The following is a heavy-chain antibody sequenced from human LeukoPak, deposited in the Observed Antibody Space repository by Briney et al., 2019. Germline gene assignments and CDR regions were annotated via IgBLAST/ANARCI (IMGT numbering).Heavy chain of an antibody. CDR3: AKDRELDYYDSSGYYLFDY. CDR1: GFTFSSYA. V-gene: IGHV3-23*01. J-gene: IGHJ4*02. D-gene: IGHD3-22*01. Sequence: GGSLRLSCAASGFTFSSYAMSWVRQAPGKGLEWVLAISGSGGSTYYADSVKGRFTISRDNSKNTLYLQMNSLRAEDTAVYYCAKDRELDYYDSSGYYLFDYWGQGTLVTVSS. CDR2: ISGSGGST.